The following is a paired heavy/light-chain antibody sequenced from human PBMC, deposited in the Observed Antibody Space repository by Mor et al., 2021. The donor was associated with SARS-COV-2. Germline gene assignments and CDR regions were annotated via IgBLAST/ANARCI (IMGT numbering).Heavy chain of an antibody. V-gene: IGHV1-3*01. CDR3: ARDRLDDVNANFDD. CDR2: INGFNGHR. D-gene: IGHD3-3*01. CDR1: GYSFTSYA. J-gene: IGHJ4*02. Sequence: QVHLAQSGAEVKKPGASVKISCKASGYSFTSYAMQWVRQAPGHGLEWLGWINGFNGHRIYSHKFQGRVTFSMDTSASTAYMELSSLTSDDAAVYYCARDRLDDVNANFDDWGQGTLITVSS.
Light chain of an antibody. CDR3: QHFGTSPLHIT. J-gene: IGKJ3*01. CDR1: QSVISNY. Sequence: EIVLTQSPATLSLSPGEGATLSCRASQSVISNYLAWYQQKPGQAPRLLMSDAYSRATGIPDRFSGSGSGTDFTLTISRLEPEDFGVYYCQHFGTSPLHITFGPGTKVDIQ. V-gene: IGKV3-20*01. CDR2: DAY.